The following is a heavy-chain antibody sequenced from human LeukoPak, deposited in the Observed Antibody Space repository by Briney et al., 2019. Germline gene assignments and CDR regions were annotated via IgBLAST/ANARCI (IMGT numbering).Heavy chain of an antibody. V-gene: IGHV4-4*07. CDR1: GGSISSYY. J-gene: IGHJ5*02. D-gene: IGHD6-13*01. Sequence: PSETLSLTCTVSGGSISSYYWSWIRQPAGKGLEWIGRIYTSGSTNYNPSLKSQVTMSVDTSKNQFSLKLSSVTAADTAVYYCARVFSEGALNTAAGSIDPWGQGTLVTVSS. CDR3: ARVFSEGALNTAAGSIDP. CDR2: IYTSGST.